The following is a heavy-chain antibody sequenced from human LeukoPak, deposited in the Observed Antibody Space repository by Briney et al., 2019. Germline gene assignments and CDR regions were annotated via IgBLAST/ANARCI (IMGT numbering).Heavy chain of an antibody. CDR3: ARARWQLVPYFDS. CDR2: INPNSGGT. CDR1: GYTFTDYY. V-gene: IGHV1-2*02. Sequence: GASVKVSCKASGYTFTDYYVHWVRQAPGQGLGWMGWINPNSGGTNFAQKFQGRVAMTRDTSISTAYMELGSLRSDDTAVYYCARARWQLVPYFDSWGQGTLVTVSS. J-gene: IGHJ4*02. D-gene: IGHD6-6*01.